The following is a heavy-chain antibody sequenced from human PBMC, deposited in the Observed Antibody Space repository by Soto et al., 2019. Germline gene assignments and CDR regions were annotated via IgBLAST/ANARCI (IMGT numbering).Heavy chain of an antibody. CDR3: ARDRDGGYDFLDY. D-gene: IGHD5-12*01. J-gene: IGHJ4*02. V-gene: IGHV3-33*01. CDR2: IWYDGSNK. CDR1: GFTFSSYG. Sequence: GGSLRLSCAASGFTFSSYGMHWVRQAPGKGLEWVAVIWYDGSNKYYADSVKGRFTISRDNSKNTLYLQMNSLRAEDTAVYYCARDRDGGYDFLDYWGQGTLVTVSS.